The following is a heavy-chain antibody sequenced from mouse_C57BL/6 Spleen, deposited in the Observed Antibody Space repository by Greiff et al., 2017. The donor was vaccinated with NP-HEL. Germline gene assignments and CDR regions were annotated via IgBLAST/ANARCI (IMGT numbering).Heavy chain of an antibody. V-gene: IGHV2-9-1*01. Sequence: VKLMESGPGLVAPSPSLSITCTVSGFSLTSYAISWVRQPPGKGLEWLGVIWTGGGTNYNSALKSRLSISKDNSKSQVFLKMNSLQTDDTARYYCARHYYDYDADYFDYWGQGTTLTVSS. CDR1: GFSLTSYA. D-gene: IGHD2-4*01. CDR2: IWTGGGT. CDR3: ARHYYDYDADYFDY. J-gene: IGHJ2*01.